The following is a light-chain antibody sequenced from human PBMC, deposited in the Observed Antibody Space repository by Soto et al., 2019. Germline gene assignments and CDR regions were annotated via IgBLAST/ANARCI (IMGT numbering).Light chain of an antibody. CDR3: QQYGRSPLT. J-gene: IGKJ4*01. V-gene: IGKV3-20*01. CDR2: VAS. Sequence: IVLTQSPGTLSLSPGETATLSCRASQSINDDFLAWYQQRPGQAPRLLIYVASFWATGIPDRFSGSGSGTEFTLTISSLDPEDSAVYFCQQYGRSPLTFGGGTKVEIK. CDR1: QSINDDF.